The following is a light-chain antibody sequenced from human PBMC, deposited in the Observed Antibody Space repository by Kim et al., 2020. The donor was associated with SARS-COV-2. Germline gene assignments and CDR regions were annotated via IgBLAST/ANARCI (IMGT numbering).Light chain of an antibody. J-gene: IGKJ2*03. V-gene: IGKV3-20*01. CDR1: QSVGSSL. CDR2: EAF. Sequence: LSPGERATLSCRASQSVGSSLLAWYQQKPGQAPRLLIYEAFRRVAGIPDRFSGSGSGTDFTLTISRPEPEDFAMYYCQQYGSSPYSFGQGTKLEI. CDR3: QQYGSSPYS.